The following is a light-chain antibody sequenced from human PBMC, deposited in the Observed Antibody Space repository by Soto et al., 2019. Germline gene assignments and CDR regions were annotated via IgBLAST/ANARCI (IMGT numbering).Light chain of an antibody. V-gene: IGLV4-69*01. CDR2: LNSDGSH. Sequence: QLVLTQSPSASASLGASVKLTCTLSSGHSSYAIAWHQQQPEKDPRYLMKLNSDGSHSKGDGIPDRFSGSSSGAERYLTISSLQSEDEADYYCQNWGTGIQVFGGVTKLTVL. J-gene: IGLJ3*02. CDR3: QNWGTGIQV. CDR1: SGHSSYA.